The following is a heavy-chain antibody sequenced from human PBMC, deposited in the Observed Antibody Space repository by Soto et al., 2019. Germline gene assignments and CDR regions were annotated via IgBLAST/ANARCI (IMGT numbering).Heavy chain of an antibody. CDR2: ISWNSGSI. Sequence: EVQLVESGGGSVQPGRSLRVSCAASGFTFDDYAMHWVRQAPGKGLEWVSGISWNSGSIGYADSVKGRFTISSDNAKNSLYLQMNSLSAEAPALYYPPKDASSGLYGSYNWFDPWGEGTLVIVSS. J-gene: IGHJ5*02. CDR1: GFTFDDYA. CDR3: PKDASSGLYGSYNWFDP. D-gene: IGHD6-19*01. V-gene: IGHV3-9*01.